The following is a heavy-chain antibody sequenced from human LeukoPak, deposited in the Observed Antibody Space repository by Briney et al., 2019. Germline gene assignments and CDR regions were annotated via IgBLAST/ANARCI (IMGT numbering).Heavy chain of an antibody. CDR3: ATDLFRVEMATNAVGY. CDR2: IIPILGIA. J-gene: IGHJ4*02. V-gene: IGHV1-69*04. D-gene: IGHD5-24*01. Sequence: GASVKVSCKASGGTFSSYAISWVRQAPGQGLEWMGRIIPILGIANYAQKFQGRVTMTEDTSTDTAYMELSSLRSEDTAVYYCATDLFRVEMATNAVGYWGQGTLVTVSS. CDR1: GGTFSSYA.